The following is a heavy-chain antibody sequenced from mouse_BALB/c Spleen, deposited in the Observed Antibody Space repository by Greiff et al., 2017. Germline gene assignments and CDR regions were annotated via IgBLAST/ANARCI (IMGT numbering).Heavy chain of an antibody. Sequence: DVMLVESGGGLVQPGGSLKLSCAASGFTFSSYAMSWVRQTPEKRLEWVASISSGGSTYYPDSVKGRFTISRDNARNILYLQMSSLRSEDTAMYYCAREYYAMDYWGQGTSVTVSS. CDR2: ISSGGST. V-gene: IGHV5-6-5*01. CDR3: AREYYAMDY. J-gene: IGHJ4*01. CDR1: GFTFSSYA.